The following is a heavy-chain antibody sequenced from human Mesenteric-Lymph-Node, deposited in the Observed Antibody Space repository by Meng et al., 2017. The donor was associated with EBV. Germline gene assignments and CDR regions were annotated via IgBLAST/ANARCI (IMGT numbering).Heavy chain of an antibody. Sequence: QGQLQEVGPGLGKPLGTLSLTCGVSGDSVTSSNWWSWVRQPPGKGLEWIGEMSHSGSSNYNPSLNNRVTMSVDKSKNRVFLQLSSVTAADTAMYYCARILVGENSGYFLDYWGQGILVTVSS. CDR3: ARILVGENSGYFLDY. V-gene: IGHV4-4*02. J-gene: IGHJ4*02. D-gene: IGHD3-22*01. CDR1: GDSVTSSNW. CDR2: MSHSGSS.